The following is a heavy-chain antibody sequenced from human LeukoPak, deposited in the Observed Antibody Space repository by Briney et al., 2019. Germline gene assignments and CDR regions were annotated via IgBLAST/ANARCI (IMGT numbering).Heavy chain of an antibody. D-gene: IGHD5-24*01. CDR3: AKGRGSDRDGYNFSGFRSAMPFPDY. CDR1: GFTFSSYA. V-gene: IGHV3-48*02. Sequence: PGGSLRLSCAASGFTFSSYAMSWVRQAPGKGLEWVSYISSSSSTIYYTDSVKGRFTISRDNAKNSLYLQMNSLRDEDTALYYCAKGRGSDRDGYNFSGFRSAMPFPDYWGQGILVTVSS. J-gene: IGHJ4*02. CDR2: ISSSSSTI.